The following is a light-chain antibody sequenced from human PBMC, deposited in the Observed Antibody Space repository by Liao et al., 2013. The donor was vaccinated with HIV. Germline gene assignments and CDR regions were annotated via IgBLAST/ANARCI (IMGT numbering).Light chain of an antibody. CDR3: QAWDSSAEVV. Sequence: SYALTQPPSLSVSPGQTASITCSGDTLGDKYACWYQQKPGQSPVLVIYQGDQRPSGIPERFSGSNSGNTATLTISGTQPVDEAEYFCQAWDSSAEVVFGGGTKLTVL. CDR1: TLGDKY. J-gene: IGLJ2*01. V-gene: IGLV3-1*01. CDR2: QGD.